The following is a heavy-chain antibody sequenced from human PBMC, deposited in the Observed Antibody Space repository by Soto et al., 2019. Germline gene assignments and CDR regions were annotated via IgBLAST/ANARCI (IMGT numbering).Heavy chain of an antibody. J-gene: IGHJ1*01. CDR3: AKEDNYYDSSGYYLEYFHH. CDR2: IIPIFGTA. Sequence: ASVKVSCKASGGTFSSYAISWVRQAPGQGLEWMGGIIPIFGTANYAQKFQGRVTITADESTSTAYMELSSLRSEDTAVYYCAKEDNYYDSSGYYLEYFHHWG. D-gene: IGHD3-22*01. V-gene: IGHV1-69*13. CDR1: GGTFSSYA.